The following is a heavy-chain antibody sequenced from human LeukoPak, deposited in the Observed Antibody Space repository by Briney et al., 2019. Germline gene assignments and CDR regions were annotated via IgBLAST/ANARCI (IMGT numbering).Heavy chain of an antibody. D-gene: IGHD3-22*01. J-gene: IGHJ3*02. CDR1: GGSISSYY. CDR3: ARVGNYYDTSGYYLDAFDI. Sequence: PSETLSLTCTVSGGSISSYYWSWLRPPPGRGLEGVGYIYYSGSTNYNPSLKSGVTISVDTSKNQFSLKLSSVTAADTAVYYCARVGNYYDTSGYYLDAFDIWGQGTMVTVSS. CDR2: IYYSGST. V-gene: IGHV4-59*01.